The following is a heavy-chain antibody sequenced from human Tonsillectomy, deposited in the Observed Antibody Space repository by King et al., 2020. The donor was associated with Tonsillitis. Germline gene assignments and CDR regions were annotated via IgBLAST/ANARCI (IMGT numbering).Heavy chain of an antibody. CDR3: ARVPGWYPTPPSDY. J-gene: IGHJ4*02. CDR2: INHSGST. V-gene: IGHV4-34*01. Sequence: VQLQQWGAGLLKPSATLSLTCAVYGGSFSGYYWSWIRQPPGKGLEWIGEINHSGSTNYNPSLKSRVTISVDTSKNQFSLKLSSVTAADTAVYYCARVPGWYPTPPSDYWGQGTLVTVSS. CDR1: GGSFSGYY. D-gene: IGHD6-19*01.